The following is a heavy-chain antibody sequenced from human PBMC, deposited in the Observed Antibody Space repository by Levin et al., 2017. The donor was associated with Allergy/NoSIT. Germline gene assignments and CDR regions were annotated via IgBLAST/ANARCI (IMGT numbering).Heavy chain of an antibody. V-gene: IGHV2-70*11. CDR3: ARSSPGGFSYGHHFDY. D-gene: IGHD5-18*01. J-gene: IGHJ4*02. CDR1: GVALTTRARC. CDR2: IDWDDDK. Sequence: SGPTLVKPTQTRTRTGTGAGVALTTRARCVSGIRQPPGKALEWLARIDWDDDKYYSTSLKTRLSISKDTSKNQVVLTMTNMDPVDTATYYCARSSPGGFSYGHHFDYWGQGTLVAVSS.